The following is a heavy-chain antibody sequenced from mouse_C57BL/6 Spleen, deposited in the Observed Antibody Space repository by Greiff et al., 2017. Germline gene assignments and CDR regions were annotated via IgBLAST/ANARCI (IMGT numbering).Heavy chain of an antibody. D-gene: IGHD1-1*01. CDR2: IYPGDGDT. J-gene: IGHJ4*01. CDR3: ARAEYYGSSSYAMDY. CDR1: GYAFRSYW. V-gene: IGHV1-80*01. Sequence: VQLQQSGAELVKPGASVKISCKASGYAFRSYWMNWVQQRPGTGLEWIGQIYPGDGDTNSNGKFKGKATLTADKSSSTAYMQLCSLTSEDSAVYFCARAEYYGSSSYAMDYWGQGTSVTVSS.